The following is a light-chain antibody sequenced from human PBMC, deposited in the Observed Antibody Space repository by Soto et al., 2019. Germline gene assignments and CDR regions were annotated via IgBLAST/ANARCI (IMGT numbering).Light chain of an antibody. CDR3: QQFNRYPHMYT. V-gene: IGKV1-13*02. CDR2: DAS. Sequence: AIQLTQSPSSLSASVGDRVTITCRASQGISSALAWYQQKPGKAPKLLIYDASSLESGVPSRFSGSGSGTDFTLTISSLQPEDFATYYCQQFNRYPHMYTFGQGTKLEIK. J-gene: IGKJ2*01. CDR1: QGISSA.